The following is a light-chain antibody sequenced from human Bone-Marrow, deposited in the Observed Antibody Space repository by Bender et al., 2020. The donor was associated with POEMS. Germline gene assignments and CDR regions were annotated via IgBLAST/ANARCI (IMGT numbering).Light chain of an antibody. CDR1: SSKFGSYP. J-gene: IGLJ3*02. V-gene: IGLV1-44*01. CDR2: NNS. Sequence: QSVLTQPPSASGTPGQRVTISCSGSSSKFGSYPVNWYQQLPGAAPKLVIFNNSQRPSGVPDRFSGSHSGTSASLAISGLLSDDEADFYCATWDDSLNGWVFGGGTKLTVL. CDR3: ATWDDSLNGWV.